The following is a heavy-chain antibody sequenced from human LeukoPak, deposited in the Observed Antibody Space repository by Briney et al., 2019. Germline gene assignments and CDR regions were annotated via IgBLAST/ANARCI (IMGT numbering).Heavy chain of an antibody. V-gene: IGHV4-34*12. CDR2: IIHSGST. CDR3: ARDRRRQQLLHGWFDP. Sequence: PSETLSLTCAVYGGSFSDYYWNWIRQPPGKGLEWIGEIIHSGSTHYSPSLKSRVTISVDTSKNQFSLKLTSVTAADTAVYYFARDRRRQQLLHGWFDPWGQGTLVTVSS. J-gene: IGHJ5*02. CDR1: GGSFSDYY. D-gene: IGHD6-13*01.